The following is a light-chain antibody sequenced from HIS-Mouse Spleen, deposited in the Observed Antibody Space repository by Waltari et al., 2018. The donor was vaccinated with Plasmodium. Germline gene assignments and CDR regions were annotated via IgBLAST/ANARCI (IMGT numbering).Light chain of an antibody. V-gene: IGLV3-10*01. CDR1: ALPKKY. CDR3: YSTDSSGKHRV. J-gene: IGLJ3*02. Sequence: SYELTQPPSVSVSPGQTARITCSGDALPKKYAYWYQQKSGQAPGLVIYEDSKRPSGIPGRFSGSSSGTMATLTISGAQVEDEADYYCYSTDSSGKHRVFGGGTKLTVL. CDR2: EDS.